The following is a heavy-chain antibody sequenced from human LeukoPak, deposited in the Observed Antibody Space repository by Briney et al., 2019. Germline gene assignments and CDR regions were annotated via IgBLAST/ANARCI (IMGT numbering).Heavy chain of an antibody. Sequence: SETLSLTCTVSGGSISTFYWSWVRQPPGKGLEYIGYIDYSGSANYNPSLKSRVTISVDTSENQFSLKLSSVTAADTAIYYCARWRYLDVWGQGTTVIVSS. CDR3: ARWRYLDV. V-gene: IGHV4-59*01. D-gene: IGHD3-9*01. CDR2: IDYSGSA. J-gene: IGHJ6*02. CDR1: GGSISTFY.